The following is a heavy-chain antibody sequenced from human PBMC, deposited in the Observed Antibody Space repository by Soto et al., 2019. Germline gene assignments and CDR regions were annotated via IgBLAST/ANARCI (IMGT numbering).Heavy chain of an antibody. CDR2: MNPNSGNT. V-gene: IGHV1-8*01. CDR3: PRGSYEILTGRGHYYCMDV. CDR1: GYTFTSYD. Sequence: ASVKDSCKASGYTFTSYDINWVRQATGQGLEWMGWMNPNSGNTGYAQKFQGRVTITRNTAISTAYIELSSLRSEETAVYYCPRGSYEILTGRGHYYCMDVWGKGTTVTVSS. J-gene: IGHJ6*03. D-gene: IGHD3-9*01.